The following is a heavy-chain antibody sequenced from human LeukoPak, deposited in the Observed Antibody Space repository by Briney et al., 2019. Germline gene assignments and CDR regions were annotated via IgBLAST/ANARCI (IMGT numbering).Heavy chain of an antibody. CDR3: AKDQIKWGSSWFDAFDI. CDR1: GFTFSNFG. D-gene: IGHD6-13*01. Sequence: GRSLRLSCAASGFTFSNFGMHWVRQAPGKGLEWVAVISYDGSNKYYADSVKGRFTISRDNSKKTLYLQMNSLRAEDTAVYYCAKDQIKWGSSWFDAFDIWGQGTMVTVS. J-gene: IGHJ3*02. V-gene: IGHV3-30*18. CDR2: ISYDGSNK.